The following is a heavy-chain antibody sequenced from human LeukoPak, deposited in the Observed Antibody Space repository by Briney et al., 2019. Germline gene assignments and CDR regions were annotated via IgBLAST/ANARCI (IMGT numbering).Heavy chain of an antibody. CDR1: GFTFSSYG. J-gene: IGHJ4*02. D-gene: IGHD2-2*01. Sequence: PGGSLRLSCAASGFTFSSYGMHWVRQAPGKGLEWVAVISYDGSNKYYADSVKGRFTISRDNSKNTLYLQTNSLRAEDTAVYYCAKSHIVVVPAAMDYWGQGTLVTVSS. V-gene: IGHV3-30*18. CDR3: AKSHIVVVPAAMDY. CDR2: ISYDGSNK.